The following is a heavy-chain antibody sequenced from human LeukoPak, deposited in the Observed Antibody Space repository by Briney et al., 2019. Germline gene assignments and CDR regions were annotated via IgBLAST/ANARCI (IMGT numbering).Heavy chain of an antibody. Sequence: SETLSLTCTVSRGSISSYYWSWIRQPPGKGLEWIGYIYYSGSTNYNPSLKSRVTISVDTSKNQFSLKLSSVTAADTAVYYCARAYSSGWSTTGYYFDYWGQGTLVTVSS. CDR1: RGSISSYY. D-gene: IGHD6-19*01. V-gene: IGHV4-59*01. CDR2: IYYSGST. CDR3: ARAYSSGWSTTGYYFDY. J-gene: IGHJ4*02.